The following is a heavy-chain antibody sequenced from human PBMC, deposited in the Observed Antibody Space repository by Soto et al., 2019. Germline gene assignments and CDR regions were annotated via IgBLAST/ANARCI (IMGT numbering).Heavy chain of an antibody. Sequence: EVQLLESGGGLVQPGGFLRLSCAASGFTFNNYAMTWVRQAPGKGLEWVSAISGGGDTTSYADSVKGRFTVSRDGSKNTLYLQMRSLRAEDTALYYCAKGRGGSGSLTPRVDFWGQGTLVTVSS. D-gene: IGHD3-10*01. J-gene: IGHJ4*02. CDR3: AKGRGGSGSLTPRVDF. V-gene: IGHV3-23*01. CDR1: GFTFNNYA. CDR2: ISGGGDTT.